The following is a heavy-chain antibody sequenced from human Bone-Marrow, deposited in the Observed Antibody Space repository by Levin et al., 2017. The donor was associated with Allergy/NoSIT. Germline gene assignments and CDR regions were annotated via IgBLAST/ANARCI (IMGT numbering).Heavy chain of an antibody. J-gene: IGHJ4*02. CDR2: IWYDGSNK. D-gene: IGHD6-6*01. V-gene: IGHV3-33*01. Sequence: GGSLRLSCAASGFTFSSYGMHWVRQAPGKGLEWVAVIWYDGSNKYYADSVKGRFTISRDNSKNTLYLQMNSLRAEDTAVYYCARSLHPRYSSSSELPALIDYWGQGTLVTVSS. CDR1: GFTFSSYG. CDR3: ARSLHPRYSSSSELPALIDY.